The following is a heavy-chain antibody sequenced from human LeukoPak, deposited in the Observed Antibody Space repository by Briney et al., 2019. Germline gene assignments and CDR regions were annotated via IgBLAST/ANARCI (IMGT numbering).Heavy chain of an antibody. CDR2: IYYSGST. V-gene: IGHV4-31*03. Sequence: SETLSLTCTVSGGSISSGGYYWSWIRQHPGKGLEWIGYIYYSGSTYYNPSLKSRVTISVDTSKNQFSLKLSSVTAADSAVYYCARSITMVRGVIQPSFDYWGQGTLVTVSA. D-gene: IGHD3-10*01. CDR1: GGSISSGGYY. CDR3: ARSITMVRGVIQPSFDY. J-gene: IGHJ4*02.